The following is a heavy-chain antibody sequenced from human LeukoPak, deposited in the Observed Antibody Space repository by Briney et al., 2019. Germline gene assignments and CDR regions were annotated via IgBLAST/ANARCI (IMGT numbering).Heavy chain of an antibody. V-gene: IGHV3-30*03. CDR1: GFTFSSYG. CDR3: ARDGGYDFWSGYYQDY. J-gene: IGHJ4*02. CDR2: ISHDGSNK. Sequence: QSGGSLRLSCAASGFTFSSYGMHWVRQAPGKGLEWVAVISHDGSNKDYSDSVKGRFTISRDNSKNTLYLQMNSLRAEDTAVYYCARDGGYDFWSGYYQDYWGQGTLVTVSS. D-gene: IGHD3-3*01.